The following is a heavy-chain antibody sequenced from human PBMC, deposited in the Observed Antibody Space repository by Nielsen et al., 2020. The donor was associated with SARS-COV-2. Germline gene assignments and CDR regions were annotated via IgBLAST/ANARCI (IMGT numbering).Heavy chain of an antibody. D-gene: IGHD2-2*01. CDR2: IYPGDSDI. CDR3: ARYASEYYYYYYMDV. J-gene: IGHJ6*03. V-gene: IGHV5-51*01. Sequence: GESLKISCKGSGYTFNTYWIAWVRQMPGKGLEWMGIIYPGDSDIRYSPSFQGLVTFSADKSINTAYLQWDSLKASDTAMYYCARYASEYYYYYYMDVWGTGTTVTVSS. CDR1: GYTFNTYW.